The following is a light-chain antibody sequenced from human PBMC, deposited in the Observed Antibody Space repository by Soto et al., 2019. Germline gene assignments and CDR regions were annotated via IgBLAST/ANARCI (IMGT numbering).Light chain of an antibody. J-gene: IGKJ5*01. Sequence: EIVLTQSPGTLSLSPGERATLSCRASQSVDSNYLAWYQQKPGQAPRLLIYGASTRATGIPARFSGSGSGTDFTLTISSLEPEDFAVYYCQQRSNWPITFGQGTRLEIK. CDR1: QSVDSNY. V-gene: IGKV3-11*01. CDR2: GAS. CDR3: QQRSNWPIT.